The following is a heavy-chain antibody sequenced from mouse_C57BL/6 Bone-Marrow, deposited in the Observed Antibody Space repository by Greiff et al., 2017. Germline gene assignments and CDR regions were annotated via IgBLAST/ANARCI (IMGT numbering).Heavy chain of an antibody. Sequence: PLVESGGGLVQPGESRKLTCESNEYEFPSLDMFWVRTTPEKRRGLVAAINRDGGSTIYPDPMERRFIISRDNTKKTLYLQMSSLRSEDTALYYCARHWDIAYWSQGTLVTVSA. CDR3: ARHWDIAY. CDR2: INRDGGST. D-gene: IGHD4-1*01. CDR1: EYEFPSLD. V-gene: IGHV5-2*01. J-gene: IGHJ3*01.